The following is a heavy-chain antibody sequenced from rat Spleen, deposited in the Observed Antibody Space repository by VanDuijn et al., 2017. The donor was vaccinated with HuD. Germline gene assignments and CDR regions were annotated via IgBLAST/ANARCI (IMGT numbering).Heavy chain of an antibody. CDR1: GFTFSTAW. V-gene: IGHV6-6*01. Sequence: EVQVLESGGGLVQPGNSLKLSCATSGFTFSTAWMYWYRQFPEKRLEWVARIKAKSTNYATDYKESVKGRFTISRDDSKSSIYLQMNNLKEEDSAIYYCAWRGGGYSGGYFDYWGQGVMVTVSS. CDR2: IKAKSTNYAT. D-gene: IGHD1-11*01. J-gene: IGHJ2*01. CDR3: AWRGGGYSGGYFDY.